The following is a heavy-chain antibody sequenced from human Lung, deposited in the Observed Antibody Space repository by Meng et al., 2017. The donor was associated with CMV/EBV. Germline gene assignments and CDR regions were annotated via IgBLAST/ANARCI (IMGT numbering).Heavy chain of an antibody. CDR2: IYYSGST. J-gene: IGHJ6*02. Sequence: LXCTVSGGSISSGDYYWSWIRQPPGKGLEWIGYIYYSGSTYYNPSLKSRVTISVDTSKNQFSLKLSSVTAADTAVYYCARGITGTTYYYYYYGMDVXGQGXTVTVSS. D-gene: IGHD1-7*01. CDR3: ARGITGTTYYYYYYGMDV. CDR1: GGSISSGDYY. V-gene: IGHV4-30-4*08.